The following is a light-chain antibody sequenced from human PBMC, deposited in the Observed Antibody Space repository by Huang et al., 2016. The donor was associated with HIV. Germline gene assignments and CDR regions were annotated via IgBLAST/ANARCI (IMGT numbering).Light chain of an antibody. CDR1: QGIDSW. V-gene: IGKV1D-12*01. Sequence: DIQMTQSPSSVTASVGDRVTITCRASQGIDSWLAWYQQRPGTAPKVLIYAASRFQGGVPSRFSCSGSGTDFSLTINTLQPEDFTTYYCLQTNSFPYTFGQGTNLEI. CDR2: AAS. CDR3: LQTNSFPYT. J-gene: IGKJ2*01.